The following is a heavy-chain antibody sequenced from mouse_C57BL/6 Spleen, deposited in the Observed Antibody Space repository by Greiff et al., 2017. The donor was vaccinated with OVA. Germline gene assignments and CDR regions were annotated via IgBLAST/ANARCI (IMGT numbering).Heavy chain of an antibody. J-gene: IGHJ4*01. CDR1: GYTFTSYW. CDR2: IYPGNSDT. CDR3: TRRDLGLYYAMDY. D-gene: IGHD3-3*01. Sequence: EVQLQQSGTVLARPGASVKMSCKTSGYTFTSYWMHWVKQRPGQGLEWIGAIYPGNSDTSYNQKFKGQANLTAVTSASTAYMELSSLTNEDSAVYYCTRRDLGLYYAMDYWGQGTSVTVSS. V-gene: IGHV1-5*01.